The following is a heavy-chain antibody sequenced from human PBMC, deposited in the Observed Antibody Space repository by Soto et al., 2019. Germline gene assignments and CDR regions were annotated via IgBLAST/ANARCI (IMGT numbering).Heavy chain of an antibody. J-gene: IGHJ3*02. CDR3: ARVFFRLFAFDI. Sequence: QVQLVQSGGEVKKPGASVKVSCKASGYTFTTYGISWVRQAPGQGLEWMGWISAYNGNTSYAQKLQGRVTMTKETSTSTAYMELRSLRSDDTAVYYCARVFFRLFAFDIWGQGTMVTVSS. CDR2: ISAYNGNT. V-gene: IGHV1-18*01. D-gene: IGHD3-22*01. CDR1: GYTFTTYG.